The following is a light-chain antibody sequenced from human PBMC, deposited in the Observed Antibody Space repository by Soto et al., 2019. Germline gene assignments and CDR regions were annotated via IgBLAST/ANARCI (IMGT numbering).Light chain of an antibody. CDR1: QSVLYSSNNKNY. Sequence: DIVMTQSPDSLAVSLGERATINCKSSQSVLYSSNNKNYLAWYQQKPGQPPKLLIYWASTRESGVPDRFSGSGSGTDFTLTISSLQAEDVAVYYCQQDYSTLRLTFGGGTKVEIK. J-gene: IGKJ4*01. CDR2: WAS. V-gene: IGKV4-1*01. CDR3: QQDYSTLRLT.